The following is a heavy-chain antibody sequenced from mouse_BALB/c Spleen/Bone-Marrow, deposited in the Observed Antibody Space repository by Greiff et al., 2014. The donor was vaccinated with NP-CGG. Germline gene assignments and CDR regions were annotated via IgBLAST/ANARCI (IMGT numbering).Heavy chain of an antibody. CDR1: GYTFTSYY. CDR3: ARDTMDY. J-gene: IGHJ4*01. Sequence: QVQLQQSGPELVKPGASVRISCKASGYTFTSYYIHWVKQRPGQGLEWIGWIYPGNVNTKYNEKFKGKATLTADKSSSTAYMQLSSLTSEDSAVYFCARDTMDYWGQRTSVTVSS. CDR2: IYPGNVNT. V-gene: IGHV1S56*01.